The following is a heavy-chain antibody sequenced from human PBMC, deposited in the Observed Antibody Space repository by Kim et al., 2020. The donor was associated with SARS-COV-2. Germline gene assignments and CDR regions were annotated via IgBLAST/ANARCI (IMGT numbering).Heavy chain of an antibody. D-gene: IGHD3-22*01. CDR3: ASWGDSSGSH. CDR2: T. V-gene: IGHV4-4*02. Sequence: TNYNPSLNSRVTISVDKSKNQFSLKLSSVTAADTAVYYCASWGDSSGSHWGQGTLVTVSS. J-gene: IGHJ4*02.